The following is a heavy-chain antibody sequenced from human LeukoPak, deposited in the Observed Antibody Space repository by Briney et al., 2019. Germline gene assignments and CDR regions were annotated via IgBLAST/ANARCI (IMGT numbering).Heavy chain of an antibody. CDR2: IYYSGST. CDR3: AARRGSSWFFDY. J-gene: IGHJ4*02. Sequence: PSETLSLTCTVSGGSISSYYLSWVRQPPGKGLEWVGYIYYSGSTYYNPSLKSRVTISVDTSKNQFSLKLSSVTAADTAVYYCAARRGSSWFFDYWGQGTLVTVSS. D-gene: IGHD6-13*01. V-gene: IGHV4-59*01. CDR1: GGSISSYY.